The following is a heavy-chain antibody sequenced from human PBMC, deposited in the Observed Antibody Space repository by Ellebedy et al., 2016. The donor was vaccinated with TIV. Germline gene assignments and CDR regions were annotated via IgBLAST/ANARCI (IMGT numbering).Heavy chain of an antibody. J-gene: IGHJ4*02. CDR3: ALREREPVGFDF. Sequence: SETLSLTXSVSGDSTSPYSWSWIRQPAGKGLEWIGRIFPGGRTDYNPSLKSRITMSQDRSKNQFSLKVTSVTAADTAVYYCALREREPVGFDFWGQGTLVTVSS. CDR1: GDSTSPYS. D-gene: IGHD1-26*01. V-gene: IGHV4-4*07. CDR2: IFPGGRT.